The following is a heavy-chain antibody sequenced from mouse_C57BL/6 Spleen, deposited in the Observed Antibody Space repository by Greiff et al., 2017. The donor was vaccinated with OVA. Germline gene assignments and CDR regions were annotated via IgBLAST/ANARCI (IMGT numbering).Heavy chain of an antibody. Sequence: EVQLQQSGPGLVKPSQSLSLTCSVTGYSITSGYYWNWIRQFPGNKLEWMGYISYDGSNNYNPSLKNRISITRDTSKNQFFLKLNSGTTEDTATYYCARGDGNYEGWYFDVWGTGTTVTVSS. V-gene: IGHV3-6*01. J-gene: IGHJ1*03. CDR3: ARGDGNYEGWYFDV. D-gene: IGHD2-1*01. CDR2: ISYDGSN. CDR1: GYSITSGYY.